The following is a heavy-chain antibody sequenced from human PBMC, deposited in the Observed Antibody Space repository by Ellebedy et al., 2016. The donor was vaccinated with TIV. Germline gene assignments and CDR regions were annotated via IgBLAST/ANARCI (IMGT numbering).Heavy chain of an antibody. D-gene: IGHD6-19*01. CDR1: GFTFSKYW. CDR2: INSDGSST. V-gene: IGHV3-74*01. CDR3: ARAGSSGWEAYFDL. Sequence: GESLKISCAASGFTFSKYWMHWVRQAPGKGPVWVSRINSDGSSTSYADSVKGRFTISRDNAKNTLYQQMNSLRAEDTAVYYCARAGSSGWEAYFDLWGRGTLVTVSS. J-gene: IGHJ2*01.